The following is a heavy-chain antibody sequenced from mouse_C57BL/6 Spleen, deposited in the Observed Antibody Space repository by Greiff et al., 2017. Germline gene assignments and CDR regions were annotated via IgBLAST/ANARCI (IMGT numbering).Heavy chain of an antibody. Sequence: EVQGVESGGGLVKPGGSLKLSCAASGFTFSDYGMHWVRQAPEQGLEWVAYISSGSSTIYYADTVKGRFTISRDNAKNTLFLQMTSLRSEDTAMYYCANTYYYGSRARPYYAMDYWGKGTSVTVSS. CDR2: ISSGSSTI. J-gene: IGHJ4*01. D-gene: IGHD1-1*01. CDR1: GFTFSDYG. CDR3: ANTYYYGSRARPYYAMDY. V-gene: IGHV5-17*01.